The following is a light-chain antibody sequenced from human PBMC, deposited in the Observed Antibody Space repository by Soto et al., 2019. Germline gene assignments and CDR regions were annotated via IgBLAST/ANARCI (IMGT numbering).Light chain of an antibody. V-gene: IGLV2-14*01. CDR1: SGDIGSYNR. Sequence: QSVLTQPASVSGSPGQSITISCTGTSGDIGSYNRVSWYQQHPGKAPKLIIYEVTDRPSGASNRFSGSKSGNTASLTISGLQAEDEAEYYCAAWDASLSAWVFGGGTKVTVL. CDR2: EVT. CDR3: AAWDASLSAWV. J-gene: IGLJ3*02.